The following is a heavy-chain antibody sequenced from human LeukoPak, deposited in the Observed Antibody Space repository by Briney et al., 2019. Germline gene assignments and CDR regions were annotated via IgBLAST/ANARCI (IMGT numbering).Heavy chain of an antibody. Sequence: GGSLRLSCAASGFTFSTYDMHWVRQATGKGLEWVSAVGSTDNTYYLGSVKGRFTISRDNSKNTLYLQMNSLRAEDTAVYYCAKDLFGMGRAKDYWGQGTLVTVSS. J-gene: IGHJ4*02. V-gene: IGHV3-13*01. D-gene: IGHD3-10*01. CDR3: AKDLFGMGRAKDY. CDR2: VGSTDNT. CDR1: GFTFSTYD.